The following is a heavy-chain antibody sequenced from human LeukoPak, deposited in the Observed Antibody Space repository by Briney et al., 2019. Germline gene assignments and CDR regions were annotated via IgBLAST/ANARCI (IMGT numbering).Heavy chain of an antibody. D-gene: IGHD3-22*01. CDR3: ASGLDSSGYAFDY. CDR1: GGSISSGGYY. J-gene: IGHJ4*02. Sequence: SETLSLTCTVSGGSISSGGYYWSWIRQHPGKGLEWIGYIYYSGSTYYNPSLKSRVTISVDTSKNQFSLKLSSVTAADTAVYYCASGLDSSGYAFDYWGQGTQVTVSS. CDR2: IYYSGST. V-gene: IGHV4-31*03.